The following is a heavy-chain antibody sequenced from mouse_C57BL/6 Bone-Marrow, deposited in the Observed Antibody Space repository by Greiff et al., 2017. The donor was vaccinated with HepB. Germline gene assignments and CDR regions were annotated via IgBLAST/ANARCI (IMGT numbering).Heavy chain of an antibody. CDR1: GFTFSDYY. CDR2: ISNGGGST. Sequence: EVQVVESGGGLVQPGGSLKLSCAASGFTFSDYYMYWVRQTPEKRLEWVAYISNGGGSTYYPDTVKGRFTISRDNAKNTLYLQMSRLKSEDTAMYYCARRGEIYAMDYWGQGTSVTVSS. V-gene: IGHV5-12*01. J-gene: IGHJ4*01. CDR3: ARRGEIYAMDY.